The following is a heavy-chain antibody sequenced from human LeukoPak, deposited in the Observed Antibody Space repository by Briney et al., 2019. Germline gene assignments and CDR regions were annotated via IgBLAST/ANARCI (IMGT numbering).Heavy chain of an antibody. J-gene: IGHJ5*02. Sequence: GGSLRLSCAASGFTFSSYWMSCVRQAPGKGLEWVANIKQDGSEKYYVDSVKGRFTISRDNAKNSLYLQMNSLRAEDTAVYYCARDMPRGVVVVTAPGWFDPWGQGTLVTVSS. CDR3: ARDMPRGVVVVTAPGWFDP. V-gene: IGHV3-7*01. CDR2: IKQDGSEK. D-gene: IGHD2-21*02. CDR1: GFTFSSYW.